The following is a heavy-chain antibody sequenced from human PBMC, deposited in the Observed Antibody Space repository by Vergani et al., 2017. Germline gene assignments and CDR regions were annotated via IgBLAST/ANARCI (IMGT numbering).Heavy chain of an antibody. Sequence: QVQLVESGGGVVQPGRSLRLSCAASGFTFSSYGMHWVRQAPGKGLEWVAVISYDGSNKYYADSVKGRFTISRDNSKNTLYLQMNSLRDEDTAVYYCAKDTYYSSGYYIYYYDGMDVWGQGTTVIVSS. V-gene: IGHV3-30*18. CDR1: GFTFSSYG. J-gene: IGHJ6*02. CDR3: AKDTYYSSGYYIYYYDGMDV. D-gene: IGHD3-22*01. CDR2: ISYDGSNK.